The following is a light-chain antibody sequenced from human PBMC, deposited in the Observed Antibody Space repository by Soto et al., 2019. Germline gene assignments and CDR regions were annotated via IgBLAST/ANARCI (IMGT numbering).Light chain of an antibody. J-gene: IGKJ5*01. V-gene: IGKV3-20*01. CDR2: AAS. Sequence: EIVLTQSPGPLSLSPGERATLSCRASQSVSSSSLAWYQQEPGQAPRLLIYAASTRATGVPDRFSGSGSGTDFTLTISRLEPEDLAVYYCQQYGSSPITFGQGTRLEIK. CDR1: QSVSSSS. CDR3: QQYGSSPIT.